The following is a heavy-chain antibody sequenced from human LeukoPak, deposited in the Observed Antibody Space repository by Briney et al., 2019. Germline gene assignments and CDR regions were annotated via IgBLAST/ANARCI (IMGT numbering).Heavy chain of an antibody. J-gene: IGHJ1*01. CDR2: FDPEDGET. V-gene: IGHV1-24*01. Sequence: ASVKVSCKVSGYTLTELSMHWVRQAPGKGLEWMGGFDPEDGETIYAQKFQDRVTMTSDTSTRTAYMELRRLTSDDTAVYFCARGGSSWSAEYFRHWGQGTLVTVSS. D-gene: IGHD6-13*01. CDR1: GYTLTELS. CDR3: ARGGSSWSAEYFRH.